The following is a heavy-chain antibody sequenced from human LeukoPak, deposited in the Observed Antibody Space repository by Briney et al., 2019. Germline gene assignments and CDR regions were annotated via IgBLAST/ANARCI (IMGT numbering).Heavy chain of an antibody. CDR3: ARLGARQMLEY. V-gene: IGHV3-7*01. D-gene: IGHD4-17*01. Sequence: GGALRLSCAASEFTFSSYWMSWVRQAPGKGLEWVANIKQDGGQIYYLESVKGRFTVSRDNAKNSLYLQMNSLRAEDTAVYYCARLGARQMLEYWGQGTLVTVSS. CDR1: EFTFSSYW. J-gene: IGHJ4*02. CDR2: IKQDGGQI.